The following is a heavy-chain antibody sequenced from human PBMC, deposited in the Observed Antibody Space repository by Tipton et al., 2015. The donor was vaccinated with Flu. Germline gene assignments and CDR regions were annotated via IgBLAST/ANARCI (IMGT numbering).Heavy chain of an antibody. CDR2: SNPTGGST. D-gene: IGHD5-24*01. V-gene: IGHV1-69*06. CDR3: AGPLHRDGYNLGY. CDR1: GGSFRRYA. Sequence: QVQLVQSGAEVKKPGSSVKVSCKASGGSFRRYAISWVRQAPGQGLEWMGQSNPTGGSTIYAQQFQGRVTMTADTSTSTVYMELSSLRSEDTAGYYCAGPLHRDGYNLGYWGQGTLVTVSS. J-gene: IGHJ4*02.